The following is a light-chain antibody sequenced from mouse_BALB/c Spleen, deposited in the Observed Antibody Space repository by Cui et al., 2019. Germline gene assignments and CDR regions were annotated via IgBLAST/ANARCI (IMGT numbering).Light chain of an antibody. Sequence: QIVLTQSPAIMSASPGEKVTITCSASSSVSYMHWFQQKPGTSPKLWIYSTSNLASGVPARFSGSGSGTSYSLTISRTEAEDAATYYCQQRSSYPLTFGAGTKLELK. V-gene: IGKV4-57*01. CDR3: QQRSSYPLT. CDR2: STS. J-gene: IGKJ5*01. CDR1: SSVSY.